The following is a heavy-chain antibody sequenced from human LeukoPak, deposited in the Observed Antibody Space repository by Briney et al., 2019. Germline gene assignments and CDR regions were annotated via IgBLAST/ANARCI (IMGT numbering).Heavy chain of an antibody. Sequence: PAGGSLRLSCAASGFTFTGSAMSWVRQAPGKGLEWVSLISDSATSTYYADSVKGRFTISRDNSKNTLYLQMNSLRAEDTAVYYCVKLRRQLVPFDYWGQGTLVTVSS. J-gene: IGHJ4*02. D-gene: IGHD6-13*01. CDR1: GFTFTGSA. V-gene: IGHV3-23*01. CDR3: VKLRRQLVPFDY. CDR2: ISDSATST.